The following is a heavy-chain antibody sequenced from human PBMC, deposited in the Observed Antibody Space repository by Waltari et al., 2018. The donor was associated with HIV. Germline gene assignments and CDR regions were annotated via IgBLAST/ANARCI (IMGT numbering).Heavy chain of an antibody. CDR2: INQDGTDM. D-gene: IGHD3-22*01. J-gene: IGHJ4*02. V-gene: IGHV3-7*03. Sequence: EVQLVESGGGLVKPGGSLRLSCAASGFTFSNAWMSWVRQAPGRGLEWVANINQDGTDMYYVDSVKGRFTIFRDNIKKSLSLQMNDLRVEDTAIYYCAKSSSGHFDSWGQGTLVTVSS. CDR1: GFTFSNAW. CDR3: AKSSSGHFDS.